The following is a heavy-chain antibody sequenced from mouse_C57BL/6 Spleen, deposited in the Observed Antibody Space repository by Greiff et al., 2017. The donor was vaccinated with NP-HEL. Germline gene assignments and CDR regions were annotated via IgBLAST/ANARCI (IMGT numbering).Heavy chain of an antibody. CDR1: GFTFSSYA. CDR2: ISSGGDYI. D-gene: IGHD5-1-1*01. V-gene: IGHV5-9-1*02. Sequence: EVKLVESGEGLVKPGGSLKLSCAASGFTFSSYAMSWVRQTPEKRLEWVAYISSGGDYIYYADTVKGRFTISRDNARNTLYLQMSSLKSEDTAMYYCTRDTRPWAMDYWGQGTSVTVSS. J-gene: IGHJ4*01. CDR3: TRDTRPWAMDY.